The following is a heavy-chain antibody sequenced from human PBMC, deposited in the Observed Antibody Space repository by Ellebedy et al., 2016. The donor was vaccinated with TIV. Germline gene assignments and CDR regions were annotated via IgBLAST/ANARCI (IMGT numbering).Heavy chain of an antibody. Sequence: GGSLRLSCAAPGFTFSSYSMNWVRQAPGKGLEWISYISGSSTIIYYAESVKGRWTISRDDSKNTLYLQMNSLRPEDTALYYCARDSGYCGGDCYSVGDHWGQGTSVTVAS. J-gene: IGHJ4*02. CDR2: ISGSSTII. D-gene: IGHD2-21*02. V-gene: IGHV3-48*04. CDR3: ARDSGYCGGDCYSVGDH. CDR1: GFTFSSYS.